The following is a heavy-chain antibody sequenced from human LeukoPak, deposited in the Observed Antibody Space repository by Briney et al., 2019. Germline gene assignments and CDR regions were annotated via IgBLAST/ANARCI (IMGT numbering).Heavy chain of an antibody. J-gene: IGHJ4*02. D-gene: IGHD3-9*01. CDR3: ARATYYDILTGYYNAPFDY. Sequence: GGSLRLSCADSGFTFSSYWMHWVRHAPGKGLVWVSRINSDGSSTSYADSVKGRFTISRDNAKNTLYLQMNSLRAEDTAVYYCARATYYDILTGYYNAPFDYWGQGTLVTVSS. V-gene: IGHV3-74*01. CDR1: GFTFSSYW. CDR2: INSDGSST.